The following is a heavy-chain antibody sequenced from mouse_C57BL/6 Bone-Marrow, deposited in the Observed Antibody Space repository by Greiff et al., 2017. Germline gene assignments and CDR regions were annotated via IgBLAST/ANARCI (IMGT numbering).Heavy chain of an antibody. CDR1: GYTFTDYN. CDR3: ARVVLYYFFGYFDV. D-gene: IGHD1-1*01. V-gene: IGHV1-22*01. J-gene: IGHJ1*03. CDR2: IHPNNGGT. Sequence: VQLQQSGPELVKPGASVKMSCKASGYTFTDYNMHWVKQSHGKSLEWIGHIHPNNGGTSYNQKFKGKATLTVNKSSSTAYMELRSLSSEDSAVYDCARVVLYYFFGYFDVWGTGTTVTVSS.